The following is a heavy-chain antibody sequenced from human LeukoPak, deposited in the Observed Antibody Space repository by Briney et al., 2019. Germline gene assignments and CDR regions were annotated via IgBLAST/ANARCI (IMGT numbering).Heavy chain of an antibody. Sequence: GGSLRLSCAASGFTFSSYDMHWVRQAPGKGLEWVAVISLDGSNKFYADSVKGRFTISRDNSKNTLYLQVNSLRAEDTAVYYCASAGPDPYPFDYWGQGTLVTVSS. CDR3: ASAGPDPYPFDY. CDR1: GFTFSSYD. D-gene: IGHD2-2*02. J-gene: IGHJ4*02. V-gene: IGHV3-30*03. CDR2: ISLDGSNK.